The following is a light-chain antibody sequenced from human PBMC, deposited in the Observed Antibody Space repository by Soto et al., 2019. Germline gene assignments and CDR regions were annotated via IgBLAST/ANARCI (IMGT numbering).Light chain of an antibody. CDR1: QDIRND. CDR3: QQYNSYPWT. V-gene: IGKV1-17*01. J-gene: IGKJ1*01. Sequence: DIQMTQSPSSLSASVGDRVTITCRASQDIRNDVGWYQQKPGKAPKLLIYDVSSLESGVPSRFSGSGSGTEFTLAISSLQPDDFATYYCQQYNSYPWTFGQGTKVDIK. CDR2: DVS.